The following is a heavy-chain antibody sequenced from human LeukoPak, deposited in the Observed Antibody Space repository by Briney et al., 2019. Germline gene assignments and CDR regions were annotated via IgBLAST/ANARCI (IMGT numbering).Heavy chain of an antibody. J-gene: IGHJ6*02. V-gene: IGHV1-18*01. CDR2: ISAYNGNT. Sequence: ASVKVSCKASGHTFTSYGISWVRQAPGQGLEWMGWISAYNGNTNYAQKLQGRVTMTTDTSTSTAYMELRSLRSDDTAVYYCARLLYSSGWYVVGYYYYGMDVWGQGTTVTVSS. CDR3: ARLLYSSGWYVVGYYYYGMDV. D-gene: IGHD6-19*01. CDR1: GHTFTSYG.